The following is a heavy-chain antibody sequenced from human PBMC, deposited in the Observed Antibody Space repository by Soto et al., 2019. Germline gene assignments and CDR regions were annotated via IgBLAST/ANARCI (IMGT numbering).Heavy chain of an antibody. CDR3: ARRGVRAAATNWFDP. V-gene: IGHV4-34*01. CDR2: INHVGIT. Sequence: ETLSLTCAVSGGSFRGFYWTWIRQSPGKGLEWLGDINHVGITNYNPSLKSRVSIPVDTSKSQFSLRLTSVTAADTAVYYCARRGVRAAATNWFDPWGQGTLVTVSS. CDR1: GGSFRGFY. D-gene: IGHD6-13*01. J-gene: IGHJ5*02.